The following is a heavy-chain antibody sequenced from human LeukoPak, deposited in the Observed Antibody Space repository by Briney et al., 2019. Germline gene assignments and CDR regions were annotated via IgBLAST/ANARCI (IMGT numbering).Heavy chain of an antibody. V-gene: IGHV4-39*07. CDR1: GGSISSSGYY. CDR3: ATGAGGFDH. J-gene: IGHJ4*02. D-gene: IGHD1-14*01. CDR2: IYYSGGT. Sequence: SETLSLTCTVSGGSISSSGYYWGWLRQPPGKGLEWIGSIYYSGGTYYKPSLKSRVTMSVDTSKNQFSLNLISVTAADTAVYYCATGAGGFDHWGQGILVTVSS.